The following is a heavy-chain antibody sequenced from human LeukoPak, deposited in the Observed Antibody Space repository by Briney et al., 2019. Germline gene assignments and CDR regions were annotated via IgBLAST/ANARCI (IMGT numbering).Heavy chain of an antibody. CDR2: ISYDGSNK. CDR3: ARDSGDGVVMSGGEGDY. V-gene: IGHV3-30-3*01. J-gene: IGHJ4*02. CDR1: GFTFSSCA. Sequence: GGSLRLSCAASGFTFSSCAMHWVRQAPGKGLEWVAVISYDGSNKYYADSVKGRFTISRDNSKNTLYLQMNSLRAEDTAVYYCARDSGDGVVMSGGEGDYWGQGTLVTVSS. D-gene: IGHD3-3*01.